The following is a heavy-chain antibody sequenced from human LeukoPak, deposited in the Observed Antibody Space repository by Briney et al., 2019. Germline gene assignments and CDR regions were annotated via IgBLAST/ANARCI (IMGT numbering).Heavy chain of an antibody. V-gene: IGHV4-39*02. Sequence: SETLSLTCTVSGGSISSSSYYWGWIRQPPGKELQWIASVYYSGRTNYSPSLKSRVTISVDTSEKQFSLQLNSVTAADTAVYYCARDQSYYDSSGYTIDYWGQGTLVTVSS. D-gene: IGHD3-22*01. CDR2: VYYSGRT. J-gene: IGHJ4*02. CDR1: GGSISSSSYY. CDR3: ARDQSYYDSSGYTIDY.